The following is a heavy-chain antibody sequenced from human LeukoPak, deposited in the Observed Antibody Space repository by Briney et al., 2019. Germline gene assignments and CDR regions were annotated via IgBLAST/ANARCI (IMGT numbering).Heavy chain of an antibody. CDR3: ARVGTGDRYHYYMDV. V-gene: IGHV4-59*01. CDR2: IYYSGST. J-gene: IGHJ6*03. CDR1: GGSISSYY. Sequence: SETLRLPCTVSGGSISSYYWSWIRQPPGKGLEWIGYIYYSGSTNYNPSLKSRVTISVDTSKNQFSLKLSSVTAADTAVYYCARVGTGDRYHYYMDVWGKGTTVTVSS. D-gene: IGHD7-27*01.